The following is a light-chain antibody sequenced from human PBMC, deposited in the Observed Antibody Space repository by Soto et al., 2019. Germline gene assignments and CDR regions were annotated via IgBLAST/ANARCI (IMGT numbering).Light chain of an antibody. J-gene: IGKJ1*01. V-gene: IGKV3-15*01. CDR1: QSVSSN. CDR2: GAS. CDR3: QQYNNWPRT. Sequence: EIVMTQSQATLSVSPGERATLSCRASQSVSSNLAWYQQKPGQAPRLLIYGASTRATGIPARFSGSGSGTEFTLIIISLQSEDFAVYYCQQYNNWPRTFGQGTKVDIK.